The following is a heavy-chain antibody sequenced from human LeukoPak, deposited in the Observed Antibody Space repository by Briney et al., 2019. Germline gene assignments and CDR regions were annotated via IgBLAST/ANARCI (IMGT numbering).Heavy chain of an antibody. V-gene: IGHV3-7*01. Sequence: PGGSLRLSCAASGFTFSSYAMSWVRQAPGKGLEWVANIKQDGSEKYYVDSVKGRFTISRDNAKNSLYLQMNSLRAEDTAVYYCASGYYDILTGYYSPLFGVYWGQGTLVTVSS. CDR1: GFTFSSYA. CDR2: IKQDGSEK. J-gene: IGHJ4*02. CDR3: ASGYYDILTGYYSPLFGVY. D-gene: IGHD3-9*01.